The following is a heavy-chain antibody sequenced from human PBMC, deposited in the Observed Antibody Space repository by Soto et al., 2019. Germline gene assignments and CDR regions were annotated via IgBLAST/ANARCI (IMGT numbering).Heavy chain of an antibody. Sequence: ASVKVSCKASGYIFTTSASHWLRQAPGQRLEWMAWINSYSGNTEYSQKFQGRLTITRDRSASTAYMELSSLTSEDTAIYYCARGSGHYYDFEFWGQGTQVTVSS. V-gene: IGHV1-3*01. CDR2: INSYSGNT. D-gene: IGHD3-22*01. J-gene: IGHJ4*02. CDR3: ARGSGHYYDFEF. CDR1: GYIFTTSA.